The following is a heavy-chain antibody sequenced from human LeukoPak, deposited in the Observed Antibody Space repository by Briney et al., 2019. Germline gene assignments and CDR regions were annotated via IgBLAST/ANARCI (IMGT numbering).Heavy chain of an antibody. J-gene: IGHJ4*02. V-gene: IGHV4-34*01. CDR2: INHSGST. CDR1: GGSFSGYY. Sequence: SETLSLTCAVYGGSFSGYYWSWIRQPPGKGLEWIGEINHSGSTNYNPSLKSRVTISVDTSKNQFSLKLGSVTAADTAVYYCARGGRTAAAGTGYFDYWGQGTLVTVSS. D-gene: IGHD6-13*01. CDR3: ARGGRTAAAGTGYFDY.